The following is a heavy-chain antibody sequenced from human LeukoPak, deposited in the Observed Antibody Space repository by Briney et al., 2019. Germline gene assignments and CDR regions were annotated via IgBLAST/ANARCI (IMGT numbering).Heavy chain of an antibody. CDR3: ARANSPNWFDP. V-gene: IGHV4-61*02. CDR2: VHTSGST. Sequence: SSETLSLTCTVSGGSITSDAYYWSWIRQPAGKGLEWIGRVHTSGSTNYNPSLKSRVTISLDTSKNQFSLRMSSVTAADTAVYYCARANSPNWFDPWGQGTLVTVSS. J-gene: IGHJ5*02. CDR1: GGSITSDAYY. D-gene: IGHD2/OR15-2a*01.